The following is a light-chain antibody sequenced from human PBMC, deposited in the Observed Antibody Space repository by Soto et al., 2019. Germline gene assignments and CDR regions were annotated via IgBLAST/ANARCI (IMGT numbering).Light chain of an antibody. CDR2: ATD. CDR3: QQLNSYLIT. V-gene: IGKV1-39*01. J-gene: IGKJ5*01. Sequence: DIQMTQSPSSLSASVGDRVTITCRASQTITNYLNWYQQQSGKAPKLLIYATDTLQSGVPSRFSGSGSGTDYTLTISSLQPEDFATYYCQQLNSYLITFGQGTRLENK. CDR1: QTITNY.